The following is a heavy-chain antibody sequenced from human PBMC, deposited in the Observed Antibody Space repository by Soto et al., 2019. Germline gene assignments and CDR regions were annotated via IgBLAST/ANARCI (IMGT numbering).Heavy chain of an antibody. CDR3: EKDKRPYCDFWSGPTNYYFDD. Sequence: EVQLVESGGGLVQPGRSLRLSCAASGFTFDDYAMHWVRQAPGKGLEWVSGISWNSGSIGYADSVKGRFTISRDNAKNSMYLQMNSLRAEDTALYYCEKDKRPYCDFWSGPTNYYFDDWGQGTLVTVSS. D-gene: IGHD3-3*01. CDR2: ISWNSGSI. CDR1: GFTFDDYA. V-gene: IGHV3-9*01. J-gene: IGHJ4*02.